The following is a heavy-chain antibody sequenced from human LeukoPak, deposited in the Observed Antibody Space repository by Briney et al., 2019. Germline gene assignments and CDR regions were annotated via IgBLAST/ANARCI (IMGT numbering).Heavy chain of an antibody. CDR1: GYTFTSYG. J-gene: IGHJ5*02. CDR2: INPNSGGT. V-gene: IGHV1-2*02. CDR3: ARDYYDSSGYSRFDP. Sequence: ASVKVSCKASGYTFTSYGISWVRQAPGRALEWMGWINPNSGGTDYAQKFQGRVTMTRDTSISTAYMEVSRLRSDDTAVYYCARDYYDSSGYSRFDPWGQGTLVTVSS. D-gene: IGHD3-22*01.